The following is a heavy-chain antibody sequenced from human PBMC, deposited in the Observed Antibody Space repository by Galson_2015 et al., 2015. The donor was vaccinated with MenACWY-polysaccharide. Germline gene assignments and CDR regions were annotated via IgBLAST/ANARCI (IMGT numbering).Heavy chain of an antibody. CDR1: GSRFSNSG. D-gene: IGHD6-13*01. J-gene: IGHJ3*02. CDR2: IQYDGSKI. Sequence: SLRLSCAASGSRFSNSGMHWVRQAPGKGLEWVAVIQYDGSKIVYADSVKGRFTISRDNSKNTLFLEMNSLGAEDTAVYHCAREGSRIVFHAFDTWGQGTIVTVSS. CDR3: AREGSRIVFHAFDT. V-gene: IGHV3-33*01.